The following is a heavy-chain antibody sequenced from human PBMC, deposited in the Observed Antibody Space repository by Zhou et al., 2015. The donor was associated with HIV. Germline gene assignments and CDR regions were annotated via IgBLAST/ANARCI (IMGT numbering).Heavy chain of an antibody. J-gene: IGHJ3*02. CDR2: IWSHGADQ. D-gene: IGHD3-10*01. CDR3: AKVGGTMGDAFDI. Sequence: QVQLVESGGGVVQPGRSLRLSCAASGFTFSSYGMHWVRQAPGKGLEWVAFIWSHGADQKYADSLKGRFTISRDNSKKTLYLLMNSLRSEDTAVYYCAKVGGTMGDAFDIWGQGTTVTVSS. V-gene: IGHV3-33*08. CDR1: GFTFSSYG.